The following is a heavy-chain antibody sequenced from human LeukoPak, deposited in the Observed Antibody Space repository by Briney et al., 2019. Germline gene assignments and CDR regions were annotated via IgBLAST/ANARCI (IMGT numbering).Heavy chain of an antibody. J-gene: IGHJ5*02. Sequence: SETLSLTCTVSGASINSDTYYWGWIRQPPGKGLEWIGTHSHSGSAYYNPSLRSRITMSLDTSENQLSLKLSSVTAADTAVYYCARSPTVPTSGNWFDPWGQGTLVTVSS. CDR2: HSHSGSA. CDR1: GASINSDTYY. D-gene: IGHD4-11*01. V-gene: IGHV4-39*07. CDR3: ARSPTVPTSGNWFDP.